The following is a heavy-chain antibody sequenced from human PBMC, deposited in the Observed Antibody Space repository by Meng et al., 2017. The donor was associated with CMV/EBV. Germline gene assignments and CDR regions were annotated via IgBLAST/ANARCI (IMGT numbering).Heavy chain of an antibody. D-gene: IGHD3-3*01. V-gene: IGHV4-30-4*08. CDR1: GGSISSGDYY. CDR3: ARDNRRGGVDY. J-gene: IGHJ4*02. Sequence: QGRLQQAGARRWKPSQTYALTCTVSGGSISSGDYYWIWIRQPPGKGLEWIGYIYYSGSTYYHPSLKSRVTISVDTSKNQFSLKLSSVTAADTAVYYCARDNRRGGVDYWGQGTLVTVSS. CDR2: IYYSGST.